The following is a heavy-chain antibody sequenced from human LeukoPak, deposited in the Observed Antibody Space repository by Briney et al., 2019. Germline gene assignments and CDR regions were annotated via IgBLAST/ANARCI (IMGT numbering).Heavy chain of an antibody. D-gene: IGHD3-3*01. CDR1: GGSVSSGSYY. CDR3: ARAAAYDFWSGYRWFDP. Sequence: PSETLSLTCTVSGGSVSSGSYYWSWIRQPPGKGLEWIGYIYYSGSTNYNPSLKSRVTISVDTSKNQFSLKLSSVTAADTAVYYCARAAAYDFWSGYRWFDPWGQGTLVTVSS. V-gene: IGHV4-61*01. J-gene: IGHJ5*02. CDR2: IYYSGST.